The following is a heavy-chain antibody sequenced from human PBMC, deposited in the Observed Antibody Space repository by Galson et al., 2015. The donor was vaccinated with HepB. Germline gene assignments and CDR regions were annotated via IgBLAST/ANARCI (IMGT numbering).Heavy chain of an antibody. Sequence: QSGAEVKKPGESLKISCKGSGYSFTSYWIGWVRQMPGKGLEWMGIIYPGDSDTRYSPSFQGQVTISADKSISTAYLQWSSLKASDTAMYYCARQSNPERITILLGLGAYYYYYYYMDVWGKGTTVTVSS. CDR2: IYPGDSDT. V-gene: IGHV5-51*01. CDR1: GYSFTSYW. J-gene: IGHJ6*03. D-gene: IGHD3-3*01. CDR3: ARQSNPERITILLGLGAYYYYYYYMDV.